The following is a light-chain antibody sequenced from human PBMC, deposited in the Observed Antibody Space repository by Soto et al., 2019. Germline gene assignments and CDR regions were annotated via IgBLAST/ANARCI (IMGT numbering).Light chain of an antibody. Sequence: QSALTQPPSVSGSPGQSVTISCTGTSSDVGSYNRVSWYQQPPGTAPKLMIYDVNNRPSGVPDRFSGSKSGNTASLTISGLQAEDEADYYCSSYTGSSPWVFGGGTKLTVL. CDR2: DVN. V-gene: IGLV2-18*02. CDR3: SSYTGSSPWV. J-gene: IGLJ3*02. CDR1: SSDVGSYNR.